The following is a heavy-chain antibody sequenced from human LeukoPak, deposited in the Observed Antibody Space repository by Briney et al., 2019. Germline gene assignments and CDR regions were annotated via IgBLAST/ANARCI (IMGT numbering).Heavy chain of an antibody. D-gene: IGHD1-7*01. Sequence: GGSLTLSCVAAGFTFDDYSMHWVRQAQGKGMEWVSLISWDGGSTYYADSVKGRFIISRDNSTNSLYLQMNSLRAEDTALYYCAKALGTTYFYYMDVWGKGTTVTVSS. J-gene: IGHJ6*03. CDR1: GFTFDDYS. V-gene: IGHV3-43D*03. CDR2: ISWDGGST. CDR3: AKALGTTYFYYMDV.